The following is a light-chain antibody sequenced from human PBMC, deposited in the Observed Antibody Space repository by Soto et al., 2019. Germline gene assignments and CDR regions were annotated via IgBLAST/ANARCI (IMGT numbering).Light chain of an antibody. CDR3: QQFKSYPIT. V-gene: IGKV1-9*01. Sequence: DIQLTQSPSFLSASVGDRVTIACRASQGISSDLAWYQQNPGKAPKLLIYAASTLQNGVPSTFSGSGSGTEFTLTISSLQPEDFGTYYCQQFKSYPITFGPGTRLDI. J-gene: IGKJ5*01. CDR1: QGISSD. CDR2: AAS.